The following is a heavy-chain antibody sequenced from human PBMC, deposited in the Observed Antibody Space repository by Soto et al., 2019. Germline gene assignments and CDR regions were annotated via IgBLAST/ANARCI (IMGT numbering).Heavy chain of an antibody. J-gene: IGHJ4*02. D-gene: IGHD2-21*01. V-gene: IGHV4-4*02. CDR3: ARVRPASSTRPSAIVYYLDY. CDR2: IYHVGFT. Sequence: QVHLQESGPGLVKPSGTLSLTCGVSGASVSSSHWWTWVHQPPGKGLEWIGEIYHVGFTSYNQSLKGRGIMYMAQSMNKVSLNMSSVTAADTAVYYCARVRPASSTRPSAIVYYLDYWGQGSLVTVSS. CDR1: GASVSSSHW.